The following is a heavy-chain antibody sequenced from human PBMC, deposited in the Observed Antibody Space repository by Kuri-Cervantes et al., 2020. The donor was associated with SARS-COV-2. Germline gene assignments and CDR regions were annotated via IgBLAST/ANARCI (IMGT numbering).Heavy chain of an antibody. J-gene: IGHJ5*02. Sequence: SETLSLTCAVSGYSISSGYYWGWIRQPPGKGLGWIGSIYHSGSTYYNPSLKSRVAISVDTSKKQFSLKLSSVTAADTAVYYCARHSDYSSTLLRFLDPQWGFDPWGQGTLVTVSS. CDR1: GYSISSGYY. V-gene: IGHV4-38-2*01. CDR3: ARHSDYSSTLLRFLDPQWGFDP. CDR2: IYHSGST. D-gene: IGHD3-3*01.